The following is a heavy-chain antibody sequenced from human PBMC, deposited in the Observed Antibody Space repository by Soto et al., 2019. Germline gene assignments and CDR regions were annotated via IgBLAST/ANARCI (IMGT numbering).Heavy chain of an antibody. Sequence: EVQLLESGGGLVQPGGSLRLSCAAPGFTFSSYAMNWVRQAPGKGLEWVSGISSSGGTTYYTDSVKGRFTISRDNSKNTLYLQMNSLRAEDTAVYYCAKDLRSSRYWYFDLWGRGTLVTVSS. CDR2: ISSSGGTT. V-gene: IGHV3-23*01. J-gene: IGHJ2*01. CDR1: GFTFSSYA. CDR3: AKDLRSSRYWYFDL.